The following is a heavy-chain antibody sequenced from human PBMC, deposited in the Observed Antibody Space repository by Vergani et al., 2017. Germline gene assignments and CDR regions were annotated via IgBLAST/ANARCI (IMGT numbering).Heavy chain of an antibody. CDR1: GFTFSNFG. J-gene: IGHJ4*02. CDR3: AKYLRDSTDGLPDS. D-gene: IGHD2-21*02. V-gene: IGHV3-30*02. CDR2: IGKDGINT. Sequence: VQLVESGGGLVKPGGSLKLSCAASGFTFSNFGMHWIRQAPGKGLEWLAYIGKDGINTRYRDAVKGRFTVSRDNSKDILYLQMDSLRSEDTALYYCAKYLRDSTDGLPDSWGPGTLVIVSS.